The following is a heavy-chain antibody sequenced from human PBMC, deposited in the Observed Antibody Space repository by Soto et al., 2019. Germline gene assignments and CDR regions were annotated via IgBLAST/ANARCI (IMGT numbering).Heavy chain of an antibody. J-gene: IGHJ4*02. Sequence: EVQLVESGGGLVQPGGSLRLSCAASGFTFSSFWMHWVRQVPGKGLVWVSRINTDGSSTSYAASVKGRFTISRDNAKNTVYLQMNSLRAEDTAVYYCARVGRVWEPVTWGQGTLVTVSS. CDR3: ARVGRVWEPVT. CDR2: INTDGSST. D-gene: IGHD1-26*01. CDR1: GFTFSSFW. V-gene: IGHV3-74*01.